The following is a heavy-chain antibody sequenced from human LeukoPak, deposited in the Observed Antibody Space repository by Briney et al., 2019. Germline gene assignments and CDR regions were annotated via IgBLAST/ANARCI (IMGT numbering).Heavy chain of an antibody. V-gene: IGHV1-46*01. CDR3: ARDPVLRYFDWLPGWFDP. D-gene: IGHD3-9*01. Sequence: ASVKVSCKASGYTFTSYYMHWVRQAPGQGLEWMGIINPSGGSTSYAQKFQGRVTITTDESTSTAYMELSSLRSEDTAVYYCARDPVLRYFDWLPGWFDPWGQGTLVTVSS. J-gene: IGHJ5*02. CDR1: GYTFTSYY. CDR2: INPSGGST.